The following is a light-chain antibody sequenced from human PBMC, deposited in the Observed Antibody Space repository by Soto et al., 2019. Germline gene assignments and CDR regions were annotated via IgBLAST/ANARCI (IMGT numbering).Light chain of an antibody. CDR3: CSYAGISTFYA. CDR2: GVN. J-gene: IGLJ1*01. Sequence: QSVLTQPASVSGSPGQSITISCTGTSSDVGSYNLVSWYQQHPGKAPKLMIYGVNKRPSGVSNRFSGSKSGNTASLTISGLRAEDEADYYCCSYAGISTFYAFGTGTKVTVL. V-gene: IGLV2-23*02. CDR1: SSDVGSYNL.